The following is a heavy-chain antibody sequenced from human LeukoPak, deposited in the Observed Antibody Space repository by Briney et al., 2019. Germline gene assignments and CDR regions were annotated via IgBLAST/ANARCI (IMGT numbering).Heavy chain of an antibody. CDR1: GGSISSYH. D-gene: IGHD6-13*01. V-gene: IGHV4-4*07. J-gene: IGHJ4*02. CDR3: ARGRGSSWYYFDS. CDR2: IYASGNT. Sequence: SETLSLTCTVSGGSISSYHWSWVRQPAWKGLEWIGRIYASGNTNYNPSLKGRVTMTVDTSKNQFSLNLSSVTAADTAVYYCARGRGSSWYYFDSWGQGTLVTVSS.